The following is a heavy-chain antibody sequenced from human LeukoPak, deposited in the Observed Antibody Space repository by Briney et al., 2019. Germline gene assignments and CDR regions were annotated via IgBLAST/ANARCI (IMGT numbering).Heavy chain of an antibody. J-gene: IGHJ6*03. V-gene: IGHV3-48*01. D-gene: IGHD1/OR15-1a*01. CDR2: ISSRSSSI. CDR3: ARDPAWNIDLAYYFDYMDV. CDR1: GFTFSSYA. Sequence: PGGSLRLSCAASGFTFSSYAMSWVRQAPGKGLEWVSYISSRSSSIYYADSVKGRFTISRDNAKNSVYLQMNSLRAEDTALYYCARDPAWNIDLAYYFDYMDVWGKGTTVTVSS.